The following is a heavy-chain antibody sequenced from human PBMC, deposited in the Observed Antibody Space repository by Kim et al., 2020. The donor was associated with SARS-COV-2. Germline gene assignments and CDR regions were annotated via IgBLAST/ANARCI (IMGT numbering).Heavy chain of an antibody. D-gene: IGHD4-17*01. Sequence: NDAQKFQGRVTMTRDTSISTAYMGLSRLRSDDTAVYYCARDLTVTPDFDYWGQGTLVTVSS. CDR3: ARDLTVTPDFDY. J-gene: IGHJ4*02. V-gene: IGHV1-2*02.